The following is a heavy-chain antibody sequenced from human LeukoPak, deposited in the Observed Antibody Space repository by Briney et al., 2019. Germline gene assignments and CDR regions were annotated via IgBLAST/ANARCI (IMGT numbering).Heavy chain of an antibody. Sequence: SETLSLTCTVSGGSISGYWWSWVRQPPGKGLEWIGYIYYSGSTNYNPSLKSRVTISVDTSKNQFSLKLSSVTAADTAVYYCARRLFSSSWYPGYFDYWGQGTLVTVSS. V-gene: IGHV4-59*08. CDR3: ARRLFSSSWYPGYFDY. J-gene: IGHJ4*02. CDR1: GGSISGYW. CDR2: IYYSGST. D-gene: IGHD6-13*01.